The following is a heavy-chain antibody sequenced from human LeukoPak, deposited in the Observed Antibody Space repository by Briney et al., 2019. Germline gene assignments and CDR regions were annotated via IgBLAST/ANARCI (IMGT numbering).Heavy chain of an antibody. CDR2: INWSGGST. Sequence: PGGSLRLSCAASGFTFDDYGMSWVRQAPGKGLEWVSGINWSGGSTGYADSVKGRFTISRDNAKNSLYLQMNSLRAEDTALYYCARDSYYYGSGSQYYLDYWGQGTLVTVSS. CDR3: ARDSYYYGSGSQYYLDY. D-gene: IGHD3-10*01. J-gene: IGHJ4*02. V-gene: IGHV3-20*04. CDR1: GFTFDDYG.